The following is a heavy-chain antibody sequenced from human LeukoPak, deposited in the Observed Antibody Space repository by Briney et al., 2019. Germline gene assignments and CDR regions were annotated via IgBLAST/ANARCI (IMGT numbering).Heavy chain of an antibody. Sequence: PGGSLRLSCAASGFAFGSCGMNWVRQAPGKGLEWVSSISGSGGNTNSADSVEGRFTVSRDNSKNTLFLHMNSLRAEDTAVCYCAKERRSGYFDYWGQGTLVTVSS. D-gene: IGHD4-17*01. V-gene: IGHV3-23*01. CDR3: AKERRSGYFDY. CDR1: GFAFGSCG. CDR2: ISGSGGNT. J-gene: IGHJ4*02.